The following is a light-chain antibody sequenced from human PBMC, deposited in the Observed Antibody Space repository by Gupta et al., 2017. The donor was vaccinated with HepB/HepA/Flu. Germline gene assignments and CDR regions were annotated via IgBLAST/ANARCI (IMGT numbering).Light chain of an antibody. V-gene: IGKV3-20*01. Sequence: EIVLTQSPAILSLSQEERATLSCRARRSVSISYLAWYQQQTRQAPRILIYGASSSATGIPERFSGGGAWTDFTLTISRLEHEDFAVYYCQQYGSSPITFGQGTRLEIK. CDR2: GAS. CDR3: QQYGSSPIT. CDR1: RSVSISY. J-gene: IGKJ5*01.